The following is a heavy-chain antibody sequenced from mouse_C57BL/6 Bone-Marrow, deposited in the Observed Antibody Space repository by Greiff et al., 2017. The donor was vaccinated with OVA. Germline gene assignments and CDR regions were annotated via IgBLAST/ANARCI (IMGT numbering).Heavy chain of an antibody. Sequence: EVQRVESGPGLVKPSQSLSLTCSVTGYSITSGYYWNWIRQFPGNKLEWMGYISYDGSNNYNPSLKNRIPITRDTSKNQFFLKLNSVTTEDTATYYCARDGVYGYGGFAYWGQGTLVTVSA. CDR2: ISYDGSN. D-gene: IGHD2-2*01. J-gene: IGHJ3*01. CDR3: ARDGVYGYGGFAY. CDR1: GYSITSGYY. V-gene: IGHV3-6*01.